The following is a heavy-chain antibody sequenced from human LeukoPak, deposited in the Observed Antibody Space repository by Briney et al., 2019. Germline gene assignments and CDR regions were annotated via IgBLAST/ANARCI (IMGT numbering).Heavy chain of an antibody. CDR1: GYTFIGYY. V-gene: IGHV1-2*06. CDR3: AIRYYDFWSGPLDAFDI. Sequence: GASVKVSCKASGYTFIGYYMHWVRQAPGQGLEWMGRINPNSGGTNYAQKFQGRVTMTRDTSISTAYMELSRLRSDDTAVYYCAIRYYDFWSGPLDAFDIWGQGTMVTVSS. D-gene: IGHD3-3*01. CDR2: INPNSGGT. J-gene: IGHJ3*02.